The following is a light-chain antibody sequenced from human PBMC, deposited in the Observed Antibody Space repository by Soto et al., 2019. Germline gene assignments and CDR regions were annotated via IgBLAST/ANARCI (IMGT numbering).Light chain of an antibody. Sequence: DIQRTQSPSSLSASVGDRVTITCQASQDISNYLNWYQQKPGKAPKLLIYDASNLETGVPSRFSGSGSGTDSTFTISSLQPEDIATYYCQQYDNLPITFGGGTKVEIK. CDR2: DAS. CDR3: QQYDNLPIT. CDR1: QDISNY. J-gene: IGKJ4*01. V-gene: IGKV1-33*01.